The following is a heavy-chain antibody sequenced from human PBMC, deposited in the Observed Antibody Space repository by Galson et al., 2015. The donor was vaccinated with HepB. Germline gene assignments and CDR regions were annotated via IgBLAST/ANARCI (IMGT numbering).Heavy chain of an antibody. J-gene: IGHJ4*02. CDR2: ISYDGSNK. D-gene: IGHD3-3*01. Sequence: SLRLSCAASGFTFSSYAMHWVRQAPGKGLEWVALISYDGSNKYYADSVKGRFTISRDNSKNTLSLQVNSLRAEDTAIYYCAREYDFWSGYYTGQIDHWGQGALVTVSS. V-gene: IGHV3-30-3*01. CDR1: GFTFSSYA. CDR3: AREYDFWSGYYTGQIDH.